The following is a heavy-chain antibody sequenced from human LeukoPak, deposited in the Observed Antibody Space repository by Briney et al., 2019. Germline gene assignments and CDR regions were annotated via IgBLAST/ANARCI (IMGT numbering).Heavy chain of an antibody. J-gene: IGHJ5*02. D-gene: IGHD2-2*03. CDR3: ARSLRMDNWFDP. Sequence: GAAVKVSCKASGCTFTSYYMHWVRQAPGQGLEWMGIINPSGGSTSYAQKFQGRVTMTRDTSTSTVYMELSSLRSEDTAVYYCARSLRMDNWFDPWGQGTLVTVSS. V-gene: IGHV1-46*01. CDR2: INPSGGST. CDR1: GCTFTSYY.